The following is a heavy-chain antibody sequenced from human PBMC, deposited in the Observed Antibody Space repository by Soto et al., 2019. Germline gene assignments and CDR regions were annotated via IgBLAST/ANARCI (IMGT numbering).Heavy chain of an antibody. V-gene: IGHV1-69*01. D-gene: IGHD4-17*01. CDR1: GYIFNNYG. Sequence: QGLLVQSGAEVKKPGSSVNVSCKASGYIFNNYGLSWVRQAPGQGLEWVGGIIPIFGRAKYAQRLQGRVSITADEDTATAFMELRSLRSEDTAVYFCATGPFLYGDYYYFYFQLDVWGEGTTITVSS. J-gene: IGHJ6*04. CDR2: IIPIFGRA. CDR3: ATGPFLYGDYYYFYFQLDV.